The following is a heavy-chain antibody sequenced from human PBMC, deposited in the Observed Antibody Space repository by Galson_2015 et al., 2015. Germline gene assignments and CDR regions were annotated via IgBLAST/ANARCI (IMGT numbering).Heavy chain of an antibody. Sequence: SLRLSCAASGFAFSSYGMHWVRQAPGKGLEWVAVIWYDGSNKYYADSVKGRFTISRDNSKNTLYLQMNSLRAEDTAVYYCARDGRAYDILTGLPFDYWGQGTLV. V-gene: IGHV3-33*01. CDR2: IWYDGSNK. CDR3: ARDGRAYDILTGLPFDY. J-gene: IGHJ4*02. CDR1: GFAFSSYG. D-gene: IGHD3-9*01.